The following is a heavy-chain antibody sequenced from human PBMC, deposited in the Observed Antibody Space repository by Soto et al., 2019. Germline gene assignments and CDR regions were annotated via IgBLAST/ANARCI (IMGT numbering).Heavy chain of an antibody. CDR2: ISGSGGST. D-gene: IGHD2-2*02. J-gene: IGHJ5*02. Sequence: EVQLLESGGGLVQPGGSLRLSCAASGFTFSSYAMSWVRQAPGKGLEWVSAISGSGGSTYYADSVKGRFTISRDNSKNTLYLQMNSLRAEDTAVYYCAKDGGSDIVVVPAAISKYNWFDPWGQGTLVTVSS. CDR3: AKDGGSDIVVVPAAISKYNWFDP. V-gene: IGHV3-23*01. CDR1: GFTFSSYA.